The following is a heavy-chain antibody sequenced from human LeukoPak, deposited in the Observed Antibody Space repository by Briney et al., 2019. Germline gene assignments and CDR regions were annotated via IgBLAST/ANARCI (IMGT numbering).Heavy chain of an antibody. CDR2: MNPNSGNT. CDR3: ARGSGYSSSWYSRPNWFDP. Sequence: ASVKVSCKASGYTFTSYDINWVRQATGQGLEWMGWMNPNSGNTGYAQKFQGRVTITRNTSISTVYMELSSLRSEDTAVYYCARGSGYSSSWYSRPNWFDPWGQGTLVTVSS. V-gene: IGHV1-8*03. J-gene: IGHJ5*02. D-gene: IGHD6-13*01. CDR1: GYTFTSYD.